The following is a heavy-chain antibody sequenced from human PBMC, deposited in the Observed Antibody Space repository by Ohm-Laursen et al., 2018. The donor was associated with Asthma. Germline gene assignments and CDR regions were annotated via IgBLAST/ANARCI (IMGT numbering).Heavy chain of an antibody. Sequence: SLRLSCAALGFIFNNDFMSWIRQAPGKGLEWVSYTSGTGSVIYYADSVKGRFTISWDDAKNSLYLQMNSLRAEDTAVYYCARAGVTFWRNVNWFDPWGQGTLVTVSS. CDR3: ARAGVTFWRNVNWFDP. J-gene: IGHJ5*02. V-gene: IGHV3-11*04. D-gene: IGHD3-3*01. CDR1: GFIFNNDF. CDR2: TSGTGSVI.